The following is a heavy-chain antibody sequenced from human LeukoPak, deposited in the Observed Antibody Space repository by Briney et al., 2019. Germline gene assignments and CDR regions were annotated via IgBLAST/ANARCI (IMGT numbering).Heavy chain of an antibody. CDR2: TYYRSKWYS. V-gene: IGHV6-1*01. CDR1: GDSVSSNSAA. J-gene: IGHJ5*02. CDR3: ARESLLPPSERNWFDP. D-gene: IGHD1-26*01. Sequence: SQTLSLTCVISGDSVSSNSAAWNWIRQSPSRGLEWLGRTYYRSKWYSYSAVSVKSRIIINPDTSKNQFSLQLNSVTPEDTAVYYCARESLLPPSERNWFDPWGQGTLVTVSS.